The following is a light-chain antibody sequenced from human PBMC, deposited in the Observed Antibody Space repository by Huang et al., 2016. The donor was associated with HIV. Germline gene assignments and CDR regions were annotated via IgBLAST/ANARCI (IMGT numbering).Light chain of an antibody. CDR2: DAS. CDR1: QSISSY. Sequence: EIVLTQSPATLSLSPGERATLSCRASQSISSYLAWYQQKPGQAPSLLIYDASNRATGVPARFSGSGSGTDFTLTISSLEPEDFAVDYCQQRSNWPPEGTFGQGTKVEIK. CDR3: QQRSNWPPEGT. V-gene: IGKV3-11*01. J-gene: IGKJ1*01.